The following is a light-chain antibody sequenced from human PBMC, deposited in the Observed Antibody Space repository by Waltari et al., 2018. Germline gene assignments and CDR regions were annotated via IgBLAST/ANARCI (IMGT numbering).Light chain of an antibody. J-gene: IGLJ1*01. CDR2: DVT. CDR3: CSYAGVYLYV. Sequence: QSALTQPRSVSGSPGPSVTISCTGTSGDVGGYNFVSCYQQHPGQAPKLIIYDVTKRPSGVPDRFSGSKSGNTASLTISGLQAEDEADYYCCSYAGVYLYVFGTGTKVTVL. CDR1: SGDVGGYNF. V-gene: IGLV2-11*01.